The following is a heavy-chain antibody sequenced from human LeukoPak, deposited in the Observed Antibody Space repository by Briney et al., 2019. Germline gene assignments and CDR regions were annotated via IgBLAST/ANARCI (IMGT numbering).Heavy chain of an antibody. Sequence: ASVKVSCKASGYTFTGYYMHWVRQAPGQGLEWMGWINPNSGGTNYEQKFQGRVTMTRDTSISTAYMELSRLRSDETAVYYCARRSSYDSSGYLDYWGQGTLVTVSS. CDR3: ARRSSYDSSGYLDY. J-gene: IGHJ4*02. CDR2: INPNSGGT. D-gene: IGHD3-22*01. V-gene: IGHV1-2*02. CDR1: GYTFTGYY.